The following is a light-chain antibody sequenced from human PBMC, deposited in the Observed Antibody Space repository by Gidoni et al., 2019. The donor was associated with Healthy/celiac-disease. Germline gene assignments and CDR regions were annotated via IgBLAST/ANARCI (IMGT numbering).Light chain of an antibody. J-gene: IGKJ4*01. CDR2: AAS. CDR3: QQSYNTLLT. Sequence: DIQMTQSPSSLSASVGDRVTITCRASQSISSYLNWYQQKPGNAPKLLIYAASSLQSGVPARFSGSGSGTDFTLTISSLQPEDFAAYYCQQSYNTLLTFGGGTKVEIK. CDR1: QSISSY. V-gene: IGKV1-39*01.